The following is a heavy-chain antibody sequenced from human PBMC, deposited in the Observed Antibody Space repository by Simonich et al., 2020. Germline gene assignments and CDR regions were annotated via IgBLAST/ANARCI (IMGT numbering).Heavy chain of an antibody. D-gene: IGHD7-27*01. CDR2: IKSKTDGGTT. CDR1: GFTLSNAW. CDR3: TKGLTGDTNY. Sequence: EVQLVESGGGLVKPGGSLRLSCAASGFTLSNAWMSWVRQGPGKGLELVGRIKSKTDGGTTDYAAPVKGRFTISRDDSKNTLYLQMNSLKTEDTAVYYCTKGLTGDTNYWGQGTLVTVSS. V-gene: IGHV3-15*01. J-gene: IGHJ4*02.